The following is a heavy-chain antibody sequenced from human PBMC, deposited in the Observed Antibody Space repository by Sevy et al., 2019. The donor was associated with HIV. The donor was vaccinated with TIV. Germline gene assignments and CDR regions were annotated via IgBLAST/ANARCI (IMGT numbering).Heavy chain of an antibody. CDR1: GGSISSSSYY. D-gene: IGHD3-22*01. Sequence: SETLSLTCTVSGGSISSSSYYWGWIRQPPGKGLEWIGSIYYSGRTYYNPSLKSRVTISVDTSKNQFSLKLSSVTAADTAVYYCARHGGPFGEAYYYDSSGYYLFDYWGQGTLVTVSS. V-gene: IGHV4-39*01. CDR2: IYYSGRT. CDR3: ARHGGPFGEAYYYDSSGYYLFDY. J-gene: IGHJ4*02.